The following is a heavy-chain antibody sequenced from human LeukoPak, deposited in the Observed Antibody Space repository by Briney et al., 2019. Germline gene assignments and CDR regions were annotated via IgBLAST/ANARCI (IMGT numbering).Heavy chain of an antibody. CDR2: IIPIFGTA. J-gene: IGHJ6*03. V-gene: IGHV1-69*05. D-gene: IGHD2-2*01. CDR1: GGTFSSYA. CDR3: ASLGCSSASCQYYYYMDV. Sequence: GSSVKVSCKASGGTFSSYAISWVRQAPGQGLEWMGGIIPIFGTANYAQKFQGRVTITTDESTSTAYMELSSLRSEDTAVYYCASLGCSSASCQYYYYMDVWGKGTTVTVSS.